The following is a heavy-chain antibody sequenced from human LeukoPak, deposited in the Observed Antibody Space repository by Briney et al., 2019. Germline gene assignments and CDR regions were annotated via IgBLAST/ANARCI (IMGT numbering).Heavy chain of an antibody. V-gene: IGHV1-69*06. D-gene: IGHD3-10*01. CDR3: ARDYYGSGSYENWFDP. CDR2: IIPIFGTA. Sequence: ASVKVSCKASGGTLGTYAISWGRQAPEQGLDWRGGIIPIFGTANYAQKFQGRVTITADKSTSTAYMELSSLRSEDTAVYYCARDYYGSGSYENWFDPWGQGTLVTVSS. J-gene: IGHJ5*02. CDR1: GGTLGTYA.